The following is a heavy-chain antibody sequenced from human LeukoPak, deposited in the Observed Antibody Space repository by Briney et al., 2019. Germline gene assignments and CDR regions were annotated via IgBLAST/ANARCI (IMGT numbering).Heavy chain of an antibody. CDR2: ISSSSSYI. CDR3: ARWGSYYYDSSGHFP. Sequence: GGSLQLSCAASGFTFSSYSMNWVRQAPGKGLEWVSSISSSSSYIYYADSVKGRFTISRDNAKNSLYLQMNSLRAEDTAVYYCARWGSYYYDSSGHFPWGQGTLVTVSS. V-gene: IGHV3-21*01. CDR1: GFTFSSYS. D-gene: IGHD3-22*01. J-gene: IGHJ5*02.